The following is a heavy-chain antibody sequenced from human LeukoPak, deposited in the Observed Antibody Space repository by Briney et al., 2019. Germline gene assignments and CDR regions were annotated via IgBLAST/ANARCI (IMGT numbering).Heavy chain of an antibody. CDR2: IYYSGST. Sequence: PSETLSLTCTVSGGSISSYYWSWIRQPPGKGLEWIGYIYYSGSTNYNPSLKSRVTISVDTSKNQFSLKLSSVTAADTAVYYCARAVQDGDYNFDYWGQGTLVTVSS. J-gene: IGHJ4*02. CDR3: ARAVQDGDYNFDY. D-gene: IGHD4-17*01. CDR1: GGSISSYY. V-gene: IGHV4-59*01.